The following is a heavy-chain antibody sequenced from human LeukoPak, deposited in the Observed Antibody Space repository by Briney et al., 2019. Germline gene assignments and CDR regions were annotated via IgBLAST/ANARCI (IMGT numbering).Heavy chain of an antibody. CDR3: ARFEPLYDCVPYFDY. V-gene: IGHV3-7*01. J-gene: IGHJ4*02. CDR2: IKQDGSEK. D-gene: IGHD5/OR15-5a*01. CDR1: GFTFSSYW. Sequence: GGSLRLSCAASGFTFSSYWMSWVRQAPGKGLEWVANIKQDGSEKYYVDSVKGRFTISRDNAKNSLYLQMNRLRAEDTAVYYCARFEPLYDCVPYFDYWGQGTLVTVSS.